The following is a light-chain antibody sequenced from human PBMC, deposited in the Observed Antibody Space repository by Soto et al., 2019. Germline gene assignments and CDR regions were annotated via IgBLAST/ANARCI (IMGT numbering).Light chain of an antibody. J-gene: IGKJ1*01. CDR1: QSISSY. CDR2: HAS. V-gene: IGKV1-5*01. Sequence: DIQMTQSPSSLSASVGDRVTLTCRASQSISSYLNWYQQKPGKAPKLLIYHASNLQSGVPSRFSGSGSGTEFTLTISSLQPDDFATYYCHQNNSYSFGQGTKVDI. CDR3: HQNNSYS.